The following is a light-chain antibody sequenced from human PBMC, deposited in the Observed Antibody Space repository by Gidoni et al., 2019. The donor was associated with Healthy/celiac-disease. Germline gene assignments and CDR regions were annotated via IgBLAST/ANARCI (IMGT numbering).Light chain of an antibody. CDR3: SSYTSSSTYVV. CDR2: EVS. CDR1: SSDVGGYNY. J-gene: IGLJ2*01. V-gene: IGLV2-14*01. Sequence: QSALTQPASVSGSPGQSITLSCPGHSSDVGGYNYVSWYQQHPVKAPKLRIYEVSNRPSGVSNRFSGSKAGNTASLTISGLQAEDEADYYCSSYTSSSTYVVFGGGTKLTVL.